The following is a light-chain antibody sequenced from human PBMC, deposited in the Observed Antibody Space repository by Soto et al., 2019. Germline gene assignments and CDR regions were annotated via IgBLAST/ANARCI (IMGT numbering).Light chain of an antibody. CDR3: SSYAGSNRGV. CDR2: DDS. CDR1: NIGSKS. J-gene: IGLJ2*01. V-gene: IGLV3-21*02. Sequence: SYELTQPPSVSVAPGQTARITCGGNNIGSKSVHWYQQKPGQAPVLVVYDDSDRPSGIPERFSGSKSGNTASLTVSGLQAEDEADYYCSSYAGSNRGVFGGGTKLTVL.